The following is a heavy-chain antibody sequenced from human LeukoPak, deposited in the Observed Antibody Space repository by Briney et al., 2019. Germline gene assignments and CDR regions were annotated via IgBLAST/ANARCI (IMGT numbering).Heavy chain of an antibody. CDR2: INPNSGGT. D-gene: IGHD6-19*01. J-gene: IGHJ4*02. V-gene: IGHV1-2*02. CDR1: GYTFTGYY. Sequence: ASVKVSCKASGYTFTGYYMHWVRQAPGQGLEWMGWINPNSGGTNYAQKFQGRVTMTRDTSISTAYMELSRLRSDDTAVYYCARGRYSGGWYFGYWGQGTLLTVSS. CDR3: ARGRYSGGWYFGY.